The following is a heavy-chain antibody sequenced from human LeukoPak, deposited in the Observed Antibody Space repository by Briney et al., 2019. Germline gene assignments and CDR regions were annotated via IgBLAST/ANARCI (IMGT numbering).Heavy chain of an antibody. CDR3: ARDGNNNWFDP. Sequence: ASVKVSCKASGYTFTSYYMHWVRQAPGQGLEWMGIINPSGGSTSYAQKFQGRVTMTRDTSTSTAYMELSSLRSEDTAVYYCARDGNNNWFDPWGQGTLVTVSS. J-gene: IGHJ5*02. V-gene: IGHV1-46*01. CDR2: INPSGGST. D-gene: IGHD4-23*01. CDR1: GYTFTSYY.